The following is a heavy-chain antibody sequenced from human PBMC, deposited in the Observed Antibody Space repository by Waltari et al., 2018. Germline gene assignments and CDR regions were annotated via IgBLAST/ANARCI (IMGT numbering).Heavy chain of an antibody. Sequence: EVQLVESGGRLVQPGRSLRLSCATSGFSFSEYGISWFRHVPGKGLEWVGFLRREADGGTPEYAASVRGRFTISRDDSKGLAYLQMNNLRTEDTAVYYCNGRDDYNGGHWGQGTLVTVSS. CDR1: GFSFSEYG. V-gene: IGHV3-49*03. D-gene: IGHD4-4*01. J-gene: IGHJ4*02. CDR3: NGRDDYNGGH. CDR2: LRREADGGTP.